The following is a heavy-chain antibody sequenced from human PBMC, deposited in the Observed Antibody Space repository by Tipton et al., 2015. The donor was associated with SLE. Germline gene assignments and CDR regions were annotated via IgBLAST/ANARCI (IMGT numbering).Heavy chain of an antibody. CDR1: GYFITTGHY. CDR2: MYHGGST. J-gene: IGHJ3*02. Sequence: TLSLTCDVSGYFITTGHYWGWIRQPPGKGLEWIGSMYHGGSTHYNPSLKSRVTILLDTSKNQFSLKLSSGTATDTAMYYCARMSRLIVATAPLGVPDAFNMWGQGTMVIVSS. CDR3: ARMSRLIVATAPLGVPDAFNM. D-gene: IGHD2/OR15-2a*01. V-gene: IGHV4-38-2*01.